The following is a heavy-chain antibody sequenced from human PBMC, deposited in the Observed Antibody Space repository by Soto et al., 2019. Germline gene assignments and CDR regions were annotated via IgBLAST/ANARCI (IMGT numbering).Heavy chain of an antibody. D-gene: IGHD2-15*01. CDR2: ISYDGSNK. CDR3: AKDRAPHCSGGSCYNYYYYGTDV. CDR1: GFTFSSYG. Sequence: PGGSLRLSCAASGFTFSSYGMHWVRQAPGKGLEWVAVISYDGSNKYYADSVKGRFTISRDNSKNTLYLQMNSLRAEDTAVYYCAKDRAPHCSGGSCYNYYYYGTDVWGQGTTVTVSS. J-gene: IGHJ6*02. V-gene: IGHV3-30*18.